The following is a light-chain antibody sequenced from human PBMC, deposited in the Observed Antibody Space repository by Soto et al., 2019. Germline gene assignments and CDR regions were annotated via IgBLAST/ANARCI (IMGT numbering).Light chain of an antibody. V-gene: IGKV3-15*01. CDR3: QQYNNWPRT. J-gene: IGKJ1*01. Sequence: EIVMTQSPAALSLSPGERATLSCRASQSVNSNLAWYQQKAGQAPRLLIYGTSTRATGIPARFSGSGSGTDFTPTISSLQLEDFAVYYCQQYNNWPRTFGQGTKV. CDR1: QSVNSN. CDR2: GTS.